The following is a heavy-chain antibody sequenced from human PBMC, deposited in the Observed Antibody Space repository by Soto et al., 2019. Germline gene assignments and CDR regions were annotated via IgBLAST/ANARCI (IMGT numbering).Heavy chain of an antibody. J-gene: IGHJ4*02. CDR3: ARGALRNGYY. D-gene: IGHD2-8*01. Sequence: QVQLQQWGAGLLKPSETLSLTCAVYGGSFSGYYWSWIRQPPGKGLEWIGEINHSGSTNYNPSLKSRVTISVDTSKNQFSLKLSSVTAVDTAVYYCARGALRNGYYWGQGTLVTVSS. CDR2: INHSGST. V-gene: IGHV4-34*01. CDR1: GGSFSGYY.